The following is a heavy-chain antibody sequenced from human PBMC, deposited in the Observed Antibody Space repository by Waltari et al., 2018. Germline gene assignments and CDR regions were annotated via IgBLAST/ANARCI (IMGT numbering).Heavy chain of an antibody. CDR1: GFTFSDHY. J-gene: IGHJ4*02. CDR2: IRNKANSYTT. CDR3: VRVEARGDPVEY. V-gene: IGHV3-72*01. D-gene: IGHD3-10*01. Sequence: EVQLVESGGGLVQPGGSLRLSCAASGFTFSDHYMDWVRQAPGDGPEWVGRIRNKANSYTTEYAASVKGRFTISRDDSKNSLYLQMNSLKTEDTAVYYCVRVEARGDPVEYWGQGTLVTVSS.